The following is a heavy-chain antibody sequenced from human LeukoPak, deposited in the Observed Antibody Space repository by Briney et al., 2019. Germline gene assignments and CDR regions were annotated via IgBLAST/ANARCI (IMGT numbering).Heavy chain of an antibody. Sequence: PGRSLRLSCAASGFTFSNLAMHWVRQAPGKGLEWVSVISYDGSYKYYADSVKGRFTISRDNSKNTLYLQMNSLRPEDTAVYYCARDLHCSGGSCYSGLHYWGQGTLVTVSS. CDR3: ARDLHCSGGSCYSGLHY. J-gene: IGHJ4*02. V-gene: IGHV3-30*04. CDR1: GFTFSNLA. D-gene: IGHD2-15*01. CDR2: ISYDGSYK.